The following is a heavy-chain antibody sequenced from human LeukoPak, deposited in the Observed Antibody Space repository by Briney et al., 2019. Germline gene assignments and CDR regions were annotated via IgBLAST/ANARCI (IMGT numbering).Heavy chain of an antibody. V-gene: IGHV3-53*01. CDR1: GFTVSSNY. D-gene: IGHD1-20*01. Sequence: PGGSLRLSCAASGFTVSSNYMSWVRQAPGKGLEWVSVIYSGGSTYYADSVKGRFTISRDNSKNTLYLQMNSLRAEDTAVYYCARGSNWNDNWFDPWSQGTLVTVSS. CDR3: ARGSNWNDNWFDP. CDR2: IYSGGST. J-gene: IGHJ5*02.